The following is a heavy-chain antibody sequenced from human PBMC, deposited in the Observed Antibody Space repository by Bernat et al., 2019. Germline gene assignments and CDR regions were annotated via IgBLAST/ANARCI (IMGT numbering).Heavy chain of an antibody. Sequence: QVQLVESGGGVVQPGRSLRLSCAASGFTFSSYGMHWVRQAPGKGLEWVTIISYDGSNKYYADSVKGRFTISRDNSKNTLYLQMNSLRSEDTAVYYCAKDRVHSDYSRNGYRLLFDYWGQGTLVTVSS. D-gene: IGHD6-13*01. J-gene: IGHJ4*02. CDR1: GFTFSSYG. CDR2: ISYDGSNK. CDR3: AKDRVHSDYSRNGYRLLFDY. V-gene: IGHV3-30*18.